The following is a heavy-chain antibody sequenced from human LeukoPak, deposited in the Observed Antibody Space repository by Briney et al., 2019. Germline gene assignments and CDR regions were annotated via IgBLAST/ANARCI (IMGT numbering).Heavy chain of an antibody. J-gene: IGHJ1*01. CDR2: ISSSSSYI. CDR1: GFTFSSYS. CDR3: AKDLRSMTPSWGYFQH. Sequence: GGSLRLSCAASGFTFSSYSMNWVRQAPGKGLEWVSSISSSSSYIYYADSVKGRFTISRDNSKNTLYLQMNSLRAEDTAVYYCAKDLRSMTPSWGYFQHWGQGTLVTVSS. D-gene: IGHD2/OR15-2a*01. V-gene: IGHV3-21*04.